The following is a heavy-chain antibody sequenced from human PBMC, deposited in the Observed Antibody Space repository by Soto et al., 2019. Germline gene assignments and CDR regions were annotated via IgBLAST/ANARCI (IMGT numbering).Heavy chain of an antibody. CDR1: GFTFSGYG. J-gene: IGHJ4*02. CDR2: ISYDGSNK. Sequence: GGSLRLSCAASGFTFSGYGMHWVRQAPGKGLEWVAVISYDGSNKYYADSVKGRFTISRDNAKNSLYLHMNSLRAEDTAVYYCARDHYGSGNYYFDYWGQGTLVTVSS. V-gene: IGHV3-30*03. D-gene: IGHD3-10*01. CDR3: ARDHYGSGNYYFDY.